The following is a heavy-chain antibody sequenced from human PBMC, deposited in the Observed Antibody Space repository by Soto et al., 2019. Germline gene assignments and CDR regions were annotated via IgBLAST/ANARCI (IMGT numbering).Heavy chain of an antibody. V-gene: IGHV4-59*01. CDR3: ASDADTGMAT. Sequence: SETLSLTCTVSGVSMNNNYWSWILQPPGAGLEWIGYVFYGESTNYSPSLRSRVTISVDTSKNQFSLKVSSVTAADTAVYYCASDADTGMATWGQGILVTVSS. CDR2: VFYGEST. CDR1: GVSMNNNY. J-gene: IGHJ4*01. D-gene: IGHD5-18*01.